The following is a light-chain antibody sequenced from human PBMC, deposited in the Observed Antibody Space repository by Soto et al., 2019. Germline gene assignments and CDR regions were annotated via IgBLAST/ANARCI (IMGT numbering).Light chain of an antibody. CDR1: QSVSNNH. V-gene: IGKV3-20*01. CDR3: QQYGSSGT. J-gene: IGKJ1*01. CDR2: RAS. Sequence: EIVLTQSPGTLSLSPGERATLSCRASQSVSNNHLAWYQQKPGQAPRHLIYRASNRATGIPNRFSGSGSGTDFTLTISRLEPEDFAVYYCQQYGSSGTFGQGTKVEIK.